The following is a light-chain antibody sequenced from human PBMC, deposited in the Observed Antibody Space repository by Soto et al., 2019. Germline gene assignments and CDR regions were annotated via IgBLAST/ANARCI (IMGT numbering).Light chain of an antibody. J-gene: IGLJ1*01. Sequence: QSALTQPRSVSGSPGQSVTISCTGTSNDVGDYDYVSWYQQYPGKAPKLIIYDVNKRPSGVPDRFSGSKSGNTPSLTISALQAEDEADYYCCSYAGGYTFVFGTGTKLTVL. V-gene: IGLV2-11*01. CDR2: DVN. CDR3: CSYAGGYTFV. CDR1: SNDVGDYDY.